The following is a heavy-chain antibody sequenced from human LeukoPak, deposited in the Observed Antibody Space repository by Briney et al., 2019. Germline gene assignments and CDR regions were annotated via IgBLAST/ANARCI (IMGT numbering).Heavy chain of an antibody. Sequence: PGGSLRLSCAASGFTFTSYSMNWVRQAPGKGREWVSTISGGGGSTYYADSVKGRFTISRDNSKNTLYLQMNSLRAEDTAVYYCAKAFRIMIVVVPSDYWGQGTLVTVSS. CDR3: AKAFRIMIVVVPSDY. D-gene: IGHD3-22*01. CDR2: ISGGGGST. J-gene: IGHJ4*02. CDR1: GFTFTSYS. V-gene: IGHV3-23*01.